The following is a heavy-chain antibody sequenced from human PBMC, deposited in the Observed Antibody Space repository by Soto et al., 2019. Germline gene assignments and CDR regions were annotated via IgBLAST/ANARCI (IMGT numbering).Heavy chain of an antibody. V-gene: IGHV4-34*02. D-gene: IGHD1-26*01. CDR3: ARGQDRAKVGY. CDR1: GGSSSGSY. Sequence: QVQLQPWGAGLLKPSETLSLTCAVHGGSSSGSYWSWIRQPPGMGLEWIGGIHPSGRADYSPSLKSRLSISLDTSRDQFSLKLTSVTAADTAVYYCARGQDRAKVGYWGQGTLVTVSS. CDR2: IHPSGRA. J-gene: IGHJ4*02.